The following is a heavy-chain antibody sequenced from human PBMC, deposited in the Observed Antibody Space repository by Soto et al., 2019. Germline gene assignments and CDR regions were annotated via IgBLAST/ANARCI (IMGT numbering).Heavy chain of an antibody. D-gene: IGHD2-2*01. J-gene: IGHJ6*02. Sequence: ESLKISCKRSGYSFTGYPCSVVGQIPGRGRGWMGRFDARDSYTNYSQSLQGHVTISADKSISTAYLQWTSLKASDHAMYYCARRRLGYCSTTSFYLDYCYYGMDVWGQGTPVTVSS. V-gene: IGHV5-10-1*01. CDR2: FDARDSYT. CDR3: ARRRLGYCSTTSFYLDYCYYGMDV. CDR1: GYSFTGYP.